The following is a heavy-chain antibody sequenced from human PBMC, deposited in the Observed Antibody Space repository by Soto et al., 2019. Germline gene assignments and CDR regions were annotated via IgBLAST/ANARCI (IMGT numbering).Heavy chain of an antibody. CDR1: GFTFSSYA. CDR2: TSGSGGST. CDR3: AKDIVVVPAAIIDAFDI. Sequence: LRLSCTASGFTFSSYAMSWVRPAPGKGLEWVAATSGSGGSTYYADSVKGRLTISRDNSKKTLYLQMNSLRAEDTAVYYCAKDIVVVPAAIIDAFDIWGQGTMVTVSS. J-gene: IGHJ3*02. D-gene: IGHD2-2*02. V-gene: IGHV3-23*01.